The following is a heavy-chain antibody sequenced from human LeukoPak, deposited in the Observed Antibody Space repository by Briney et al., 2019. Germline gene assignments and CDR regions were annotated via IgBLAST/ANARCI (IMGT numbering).Heavy chain of an antibody. V-gene: IGHV4-38-2*02. CDR2: MYHSGST. J-gene: IGHJ4*02. CDR1: GYSISSGYY. D-gene: IGHD6-19*01. Sequence: SETLSLTCSVSGYSISSGYYWGWIRQPPGKGLEWIGSMYHSGSTYYNVSLKSRVTISVDTSKNQFSLNLGSVTAADTAVYYCARDPRIGVAGSGNYFDYWGQGTLVTVSS. CDR3: ARDPRIGVAGSGNYFDY.